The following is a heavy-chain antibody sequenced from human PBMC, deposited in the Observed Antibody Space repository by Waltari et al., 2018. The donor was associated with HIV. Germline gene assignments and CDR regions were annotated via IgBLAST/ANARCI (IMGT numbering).Heavy chain of an antibody. V-gene: IGHV1-3*01. CDR2: INSGNGNT. D-gene: IGHD6-25*01. CDR3: ARDSGFDY. CDR1: GYTFTTYT. J-gene: IGHJ4*02. Sequence: QVQLVQSGAEVKKPGALVKVSCKASGYTFTTYTVQWVRQAPGQRLEWMGGINSGNGNTKYSQKFQGRVTITRDTSASTAYMELSSLRSEDTAVYYCARDSGFDYWGQGTLVTVSS.